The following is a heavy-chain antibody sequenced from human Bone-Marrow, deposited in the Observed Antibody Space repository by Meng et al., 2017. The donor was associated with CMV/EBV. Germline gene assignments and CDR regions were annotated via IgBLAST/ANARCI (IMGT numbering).Heavy chain of an antibody. J-gene: IGHJ3*02. CDR3: ARGAFDI. Sequence: GESLKISCAASGFTFSDFYMNWVRQAPGKGLEWVSSISCSSAIYCAASVRGRFTISRDNAKNSLYLQMNSLRAEDTAVYYCARGAFDIWGQGTRVTVSS. V-gene: IGHV3-69-1*01. CDR1: GFTFSDFY. CDR2: ISCSSAI.